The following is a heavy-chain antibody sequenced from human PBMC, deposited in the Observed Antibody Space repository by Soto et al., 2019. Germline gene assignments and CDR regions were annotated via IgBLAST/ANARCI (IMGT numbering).Heavy chain of an antibody. V-gene: IGHV3-23*01. CDR2: ISGSGGST. J-gene: IGHJ4*02. D-gene: IGHD4-17*01. CDR1: GFTFSSYA. Sequence: EVQLLESGGGLVQPGGSLRLSCAASGFTFSSYAMSWDRQAPGKGLEWVSAISGSGGSTYYADSVKGRFTISRDNSKNTLYLQMNSLRAEDTAVYYCASPWGDYGGNGVFDYWGQGTLVTVSS. CDR3: ASPWGDYGGNGVFDY.